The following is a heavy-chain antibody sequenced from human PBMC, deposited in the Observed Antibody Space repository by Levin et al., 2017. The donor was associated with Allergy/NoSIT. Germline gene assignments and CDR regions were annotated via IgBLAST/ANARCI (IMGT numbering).Heavy chain of an antibody. Sequence: ASVKVSCSASGFTFTNYAMSWVRQAPGKGLDCVSSIDSTGVATYYIDSVKGRFTISRDNSRNTLFLQVNSLTAEDTAVYYCAKSSGTSNYYFDSWGQGTLVAVSS. CDR2: IDSTGVAT. D-gene: IGHD4/OR15-4a*01. CDR1: GFTFTNYA. V-gene: IGHV3-23*05. CDR3: AKSSGTSNYYFDS. J-gene: IGHJ4*02.